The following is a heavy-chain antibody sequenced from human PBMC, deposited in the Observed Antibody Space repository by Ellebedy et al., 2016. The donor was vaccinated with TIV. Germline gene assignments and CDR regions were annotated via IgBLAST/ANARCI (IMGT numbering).Heavy chain of an antibody. CDR3: ARRGDSDFDS. Sequence: GESLKISCKISGYNFSNNWNSLVRQKPGKGLEWMGRIHPSDSDTDYRPSFRGHVTMSVDKSISFAFLQWSSLQASDTAMYYCARRGDSDFDSWGQGTVVTVSP. V-gene: IGHV5-10-1*01. J-gene: IGHJ4*02. CDR1: GYNFSNNW. CDR2: IHPSDSDT. D-gene: IGHD4-17*01.